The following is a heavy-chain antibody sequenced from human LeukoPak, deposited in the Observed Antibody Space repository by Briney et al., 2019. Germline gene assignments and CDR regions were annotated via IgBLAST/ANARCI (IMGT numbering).Heavy chain of an antibody. CDR3: ARDLYSSGWGYFDY. CDR1: GYSISSGYY. CDR2: IYHSGST. V-gene: IGHV4-38-2*02. Sequence: SETLSLTCTISGYSISSGYYWCLIRQPPGKRLEWIGSIYHSGSTYYNPSLKSRVTISLDTSENQFSLKLSSVTAADTAVYYCARDLYSSGWGYFDYWGQGTLVTVSP. J-gene: IGHJ4*02. D-gene: IGHD6-19*01.